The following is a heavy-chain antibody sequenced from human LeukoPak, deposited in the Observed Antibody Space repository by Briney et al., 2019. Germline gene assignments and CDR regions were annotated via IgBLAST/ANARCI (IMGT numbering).Heavy chain of an antibody. J-gene: IGHJ4*02. V-gene: IGHV1-69*04. D-gene: IGHD6-19*01. Sequence: PKASVKVSCKASGGTFSSYAISWVRQAPGQGLEWMGRIIPILGIANYAQKFQGRVTITADKSTSTAYMELSSLRSEDTAVYYCARDFIAVAGYDYWGQGTLVTVSS. CDR3: ARDFIAVAGYDY. CDR1: GGTFSSYA. CDR2: IIPILGIA.